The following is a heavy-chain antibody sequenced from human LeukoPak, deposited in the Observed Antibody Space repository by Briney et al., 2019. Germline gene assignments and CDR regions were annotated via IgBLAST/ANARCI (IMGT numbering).Heavy chain of an antibody. CDR3: ARDPTTMIVLFPSGDAFDI. CDR1: GFTLTGYY. V-gene: IGHV1-2*02. Sequence: AASVKVSCKASGFTLTGYYLHWVRQAPGQGLEWMGWINPKSGDTNYAQKFQGRVTMTRDTSINTAYMQLTRLRSDDTAVYYCARDPTTMIVLFPSGDAFDIWGRGTVVTVSS. CDR2: INPKSGDT. J-gene: IGHJ3*02. D-gene: IGHD3-22*01.